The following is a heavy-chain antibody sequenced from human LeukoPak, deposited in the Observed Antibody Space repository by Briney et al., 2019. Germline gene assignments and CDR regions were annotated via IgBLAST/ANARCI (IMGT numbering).Heavy chain of an antibody. V-gene: IGHV1-2*02. CDR3: ARLVHLYENYFDT. Sequence: ASVKVSCKASGYTFTGYYMHWVRQAPGQGLEWMGWINPNSGGTNYAQKFQGRVTMTRDTSITTAYLQWSSLKASDTAMYYCARLVHLYENYFDTWGQGTLVSVSS. J-gene: IGHJ5*02. CDR2: INPNSGGT. D-gene: IGHD1-7*01. CDR1: GYTFTGYY.